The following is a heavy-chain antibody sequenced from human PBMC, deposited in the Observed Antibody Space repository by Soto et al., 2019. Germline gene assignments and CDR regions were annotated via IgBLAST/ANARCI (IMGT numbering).Heavy chain of an antibody. CDR3: ARDQGDSSWQVPYYFDY. V-gene: IGHV1-69*13. D-gene: IGHD6-13*01. J-gene: IGHJ4*02. Sequence: SVKVSCKASGGTFSSYAISWVRQAPGQGLEWMGGIIPILGTANYAQKFQGRVTITADESTSTAYMELSSLRSEDTAVYYCARDQGDSSWQVPYYFDYWGQGTLVTVSS. CDR2: IIPILGTA. CDR1: GGTFSSYA.